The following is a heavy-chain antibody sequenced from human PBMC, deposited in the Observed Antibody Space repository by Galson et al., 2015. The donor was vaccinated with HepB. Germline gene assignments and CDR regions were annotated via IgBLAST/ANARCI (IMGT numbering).Heavy chain of an antibody. CDR3: ATKGVGADPGDAFDM. CDR1: GYTLTELS. J-gene: IGHJ3*02. V-gene: IGHV1-24*01. Sequence: SVKVSCKVSGYTLTELSMHWVRQAPGKGLEWMGGFDPEDGETIYAQKFQGRVTVTEDTSTDTAYMELSSLTSEDTAVYYCATKGVGADPGDAFDMWGQGTMVTVSS. D-gene: IGHD1-26*01. CDR2: FDPEDGET.